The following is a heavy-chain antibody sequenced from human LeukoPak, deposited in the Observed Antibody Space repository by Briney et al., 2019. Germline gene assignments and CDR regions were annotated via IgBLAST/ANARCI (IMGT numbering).Heavy chain of an antibody. V-gene: IGHV1-2*02. Sequence: GASVKVSCKASGYTFTGYYMHWVRQAPGQGLEWMGWINPNSGGTNYAQKFQGRVTMTRDTSISTAYMELSRLRSDDTAVYYCAKAPAAPSDTSTWYRDCFDYCGQGTLVSVSS. CDR2: INPNSGGT. CDR1: GYTFTGYY. CDR3: AKAPAAPSDTSTWYRDCFDY. D-gene: IGHD6-13*01. J-gene: IGHJ4*02.